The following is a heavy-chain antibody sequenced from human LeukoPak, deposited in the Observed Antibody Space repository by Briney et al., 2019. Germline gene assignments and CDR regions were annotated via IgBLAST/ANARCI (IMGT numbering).Heavy chain of an antibody. CDR3: AKELDTMFFDY. Sequence: GSLRLSCATSGFHFDRYTIHWVRQAPGKGLEWVSLAGWAGGTTFYSDSVRGRFTISRDSGRKSVYLQMNSLTTDDTAFYFCAKELDTMFFDYWGQGALVTVSP. CDR1: GFHFDRYT. CDR2: AGWAGGTT. J-gene: IGHJ4*02. V-gene: IGHV3-43*01. D-gene: IGHD3-10*02.